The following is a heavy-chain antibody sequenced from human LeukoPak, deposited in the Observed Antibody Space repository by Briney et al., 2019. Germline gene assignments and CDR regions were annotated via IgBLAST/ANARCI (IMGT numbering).Heavy chain of an antibody. CDR2: ISYDGSNK. V-gene: IGHV3-30*18. D-gene: IGHD3-10*01. J-gene: IGHJ5*02. CDR3: AKEGSRVTMVRGPKGGWFDP. CDR1: GFTFSSYG. Sequence: GGSLRLSCAASGFTFSSYGMHWVRQAPGKGLEWVAVISYDGSNKYYADSVKGRFTISRDNSKNTLYLQMNSLRAEDTAVYYCAKEGSRVTMVRGPKGGWFDPWGQGTLVTVSS.